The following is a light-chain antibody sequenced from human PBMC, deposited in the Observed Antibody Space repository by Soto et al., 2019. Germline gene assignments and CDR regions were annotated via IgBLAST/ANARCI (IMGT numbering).Light chain of an antibody. V-gene: IGLV2-14*02. CDR3: SSYTTTSSLGV. CDR1: SSDVGSYNL. Sequence: QSVLTQPASVSGSPGQSITISCTGTSSDVGSYNLVSWYQQHPGKAPKLMIYEVSKRPSGVSNRFSGSKSGNTAPLTISGLQAEDEADYYCSSYTTTSSLGVFGTGTKVTVL. CDR2: EVS. J-gene: IGLJ1*01.